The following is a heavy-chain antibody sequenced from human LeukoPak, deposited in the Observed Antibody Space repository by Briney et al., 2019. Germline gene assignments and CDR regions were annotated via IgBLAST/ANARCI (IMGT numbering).Heavy chain of an antibody. J-gene: IGHJ6*02. CDR2: IWYDGSNK. CDR3: ARDREGYGMDV. Sequence: GRSLRLSCAASGFTFSSYGMHWVRQAPAKGLEWVAVIWYDGSNKYYADSVKGRFTISRDNSKNTLYLQMNSLRAEDTAVYYCARDREGYGMDVWGQGTTVTVSS. CDR1: GFTFSSYG. V-gene: IGHV3-33*01.